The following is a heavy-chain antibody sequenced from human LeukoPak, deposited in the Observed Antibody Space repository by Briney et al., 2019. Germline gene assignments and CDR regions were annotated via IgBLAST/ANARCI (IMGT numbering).Heavy chain of an antibody. CDR1: GFTFSSYW. J-gene: IGHJ4*02. Sequence: GGSLRLSCAASGFTFSSYWMHWVRQAPGKGLVWVSRINSEGSSTTYADSVKGRFTISRDNAKNTLYLQMDSLRAEDTAVYYCASFPRLIDDYSSWYSGYWGQGTLVTVSS. D-gene: IGHD6-13*01. CDR3: ASFPRLIDDYSSWYSGY. V-gene: IGHV3-74*01. CDR2: INSEGSST.